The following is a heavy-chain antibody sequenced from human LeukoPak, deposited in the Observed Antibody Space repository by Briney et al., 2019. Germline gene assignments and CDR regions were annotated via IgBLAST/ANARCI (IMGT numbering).Heavy chain of an antibody. CDR2: IYYSGST. D-gene: IGHD6-19*01. Sequence: PSETLSLTCTVSGGSISSYYWSWIRQPPGKGLEWIGYIYYSGSTNYNPSLKSRVTISVDTSKNQFSLKLSPVTAADTAVYYCARAGAVAGPLHWGQGTLVTVSS. CDR3: ARAGAVAGPLH. CDR1: GGSISSYY. V-gene: IGHV4-59*01. J-gene: IGHJ4*02.